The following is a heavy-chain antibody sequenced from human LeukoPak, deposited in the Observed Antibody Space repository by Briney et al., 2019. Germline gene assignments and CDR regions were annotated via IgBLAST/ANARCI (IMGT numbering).Heavy chain of an antibody. CDR1: GFPFSSHG. J-gene: IGHJ4*02. CDR3: AREYSSGLFDY. V-gene: IGHV3-23*01. CDR2: ISPGGGPT. D-gene: IGHD3-22*01. Sequence: PGGSLRLSCAGSGFPFSSHGMNWVRQAPGKGLEWVSGISPGGGPTYYADSVKGRFTISRDDSKSTLYLQMKNLRAEDTAVYYCAREYSSGLFDYWGQGTLVTVSS.